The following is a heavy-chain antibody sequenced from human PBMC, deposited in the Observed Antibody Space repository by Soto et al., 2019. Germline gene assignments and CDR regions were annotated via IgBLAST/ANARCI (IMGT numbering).Heavy chain of an antibody. CDR3: ARGDCSGGSCPAAVFDY. CDR1: GGSVSSGSYY. J-gene: IGHJ4*02. CDR2: IYYSGST. D-gene: IGHD2-15*01. Sequence: SETLSLTCTVSGGSVSSGSYYWSWIRQPPGKGLEWIGYIYYSGSTYYNPSLKSRVTISVDTSKNQFSLKLSSVTAADTAVYYCARGDCSGGSCPAAVFDYWGQGTLVTVSS. V-gene: IGHV4-31*03.